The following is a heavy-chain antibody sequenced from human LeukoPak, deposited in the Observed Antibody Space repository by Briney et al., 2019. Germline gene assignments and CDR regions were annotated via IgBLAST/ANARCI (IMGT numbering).Heavy chain of an antibody. D-gene: IGHD3-16*01. CDR3: ARGWGGVMVYYYYGMDV. CDR2: ISSSSSYI. J-gene: IGHJ6*02. Sequence: TGGSLRLSCAASGFTFSSYSMNWVRQAPGKGLEWVSSISSSSSYIYYADSVKGRFTISRDNAKNSLYLQMNSLRAEDTAVYYCARGWGGVMVYYYYGMDVWGQGTTVTVSS. CDR1: GFTFSSYS. V-gene: IGHV3-21*01.